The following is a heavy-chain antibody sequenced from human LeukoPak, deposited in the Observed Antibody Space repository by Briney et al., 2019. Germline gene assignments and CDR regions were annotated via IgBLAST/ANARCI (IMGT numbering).Heavy chain of an antibody. CDR3: ARDESLGDLWSGYFDALDI. CDR2: ISGSGGST. Sequence: PGGSLRLSCAASGFTFSSYAMSWVRQAPGKELEWVSAISGSGGSTYYADSVKGRFTISRDNSKNTLYLQMNSLRAEDTAVYYCARDESLGDLWSGYFDALDIWGQGTMAAVSS. V-gene: IGHV3-23*01. J-gene: IGHJ3*02. CDR1: GFTFSSYA. D-gene: IGHD3-3*01.